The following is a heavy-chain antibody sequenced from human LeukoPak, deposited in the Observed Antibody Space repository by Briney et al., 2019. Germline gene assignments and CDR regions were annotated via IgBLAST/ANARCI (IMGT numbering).Heavy chain of an antibody. J-gene: IGHJ3*02. V-gene: IGHV4-59*01. Sequence: SETLSLTCTVSGGSISSYYWSWIRQPPGKGLEWIGYIYYSGSTNYNPSLKSRVTISVDTSKNQFSLKLSSVTAADTAVYYCARYYDYEDAFDIWGQGTMVTVSS. CDR1: GGSISSYY. CDR3: ARYYDYEDAFDI. D-gene: IGHD3-16*01. CDR2: IYYSGST.